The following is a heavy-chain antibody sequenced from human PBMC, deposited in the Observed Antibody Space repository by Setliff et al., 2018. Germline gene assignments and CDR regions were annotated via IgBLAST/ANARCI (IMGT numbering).Heavy chain of an antibody. CDR2: IYHSGSS. Sequence: SETLSLTCTVSGGSINSMSYYWGWIRQPPGKGLEWIGSIYHSGSSYYNPSLRSRVTISVDTSNNQFSLHLTSVTAADTARYFCARERQGGFLEWSPLDPWGQGILVTVSS. J-gene: IGHJ5*02. D-gene: IGHD3-3*01. CDR3: ARERQGGFLEWSPLDP. CDR1: GGSINSMSYY. V-gene: IGHV4-39*07.